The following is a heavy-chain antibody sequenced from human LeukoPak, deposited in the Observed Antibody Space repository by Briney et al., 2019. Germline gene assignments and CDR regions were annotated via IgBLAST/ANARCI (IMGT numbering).Heavy chain of an antibody. CDR3: ARRWTGNVDI. CDR1: GFTVSSND. Sequence: GGSLRLSCAASGFTVSSNDMSWVRQAPGKGLECISVIYSGGSTDYADSVKGRLTISRDNSKNTLYLQMNSLRAEDTAVYYCARRWTGNVDIWGQGTMVTVSS. D-gene: IGHD3/OR15-3a*01. J-gene: IGHJ3*02. CDR2: IYSGGST. V-gene: IGHV3-53*01.